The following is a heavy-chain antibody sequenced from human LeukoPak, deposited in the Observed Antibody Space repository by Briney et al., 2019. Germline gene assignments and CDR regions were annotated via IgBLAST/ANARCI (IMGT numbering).Heavy chain of an antibody. V-gene: IGHV1-46*01. Sequence: ASVKVSCKASGYTFTSYRMHWVRQAPGQGVEWMGIINPSDGITTYAQKFQGRVTMTRDTSTSKVYMELSSLRSEDTAVYYCARGLGSGSYYGSWGQGTLVIVSS. J-gene: IGHJ5*02. D-gene: IGHD3-10*01. CDR1: GYTFTSYR. CDR3: ARGLGSGSYYGS. CDR2: INPSDGIT.